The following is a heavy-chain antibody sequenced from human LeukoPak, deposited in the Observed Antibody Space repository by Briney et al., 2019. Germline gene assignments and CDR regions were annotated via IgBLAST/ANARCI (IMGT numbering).Heavy chain of an antibody. CDR2: INHSGST. V-gene: IGHV4-34*01. D-gene: IGHD6-19*01. CDR1: GGSFSGYY. CDR3: ARGRRMTDIAVAGHFDY. J-gene: IGHJ4*02. Sequence: AETLSLTCAVYGGSFSGYYWSRISQPPGKGLEWIGEINHSGSTNYNPSLKSRVTISVDTSKNQFSLKLSSVTAADTAVYYCARGRRMTDIAVAGHFDYWGQGTLVTVSS.